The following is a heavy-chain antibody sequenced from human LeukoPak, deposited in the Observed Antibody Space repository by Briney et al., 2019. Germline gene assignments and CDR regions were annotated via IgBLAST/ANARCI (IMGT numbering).Heavy chain of an antibody. D-gene: IGHD3-10*01. CDR3: ARSLAYYYGSGSPYYFDD. Sequence: GASVKVSCKASGYTFASYGISWVRQAPGQGLEWMGIINPSCGSTSYAQKFQGRVTMTRDMSTSTVYMELSSLSSEDTAVYYCARSLAYYYGSGSPYYFDDWGQGTLVTVSS. CDR1: GYTFASYG. V-gene: IGHV1-46*01. CDR2: INPSCGST. J-gene: IGHJ4*02.